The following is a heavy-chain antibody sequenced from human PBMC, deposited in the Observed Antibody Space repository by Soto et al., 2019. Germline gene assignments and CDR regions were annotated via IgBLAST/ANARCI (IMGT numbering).Heavy chain of an antibody. CDR2: ISGSGGST. V-gene: IGHV3-23*01. J-gene: IGHJ3*02. D-gene: IGHD4-17*01. CDR1: GFTFSSYA. Sequence: EVQLLESGGGLVQPGGSLRLSCAASGFTFSSYAMSWVRQAPGKGLEWVSAISGSGGSTYYADSVKGRFTISRNNSKNTLYLQMNSLRAEDTAVYYCAKDQGDYGAAFDIWGQGTMVTVSS. CDR3: AKDQGDYGAAFDI.